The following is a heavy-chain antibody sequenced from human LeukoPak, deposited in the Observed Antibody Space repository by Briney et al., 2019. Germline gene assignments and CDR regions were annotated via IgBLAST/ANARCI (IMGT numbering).Heavy chain of an antibody. CDR2: IYYSGST. CDR1: GGSISSYY. CDR3: ARYDYGDYGRRWYFDL. V-gene: IGHV4-59*01. Sequence: PSETLSLTCTVSGGSISSYYWSWIRQPPGKGLEWIGHIYYSGSTNYNPSLKSRVTISVDTSKNQFSLKLSSVTAADTAVYYCARYDYGDYGRRWYFDLWGRGTLVTVSS. J-gene: IGHJ2*01. D-gene: IGHD4-17*01.